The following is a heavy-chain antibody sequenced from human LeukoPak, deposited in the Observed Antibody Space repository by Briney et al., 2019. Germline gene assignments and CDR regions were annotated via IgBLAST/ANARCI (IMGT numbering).Heavy chain of an antibody. CDR2: ISGSGGST. CDR3: TKDTVDTTMVPYYFEY. J-gene: IGHJ4*02. V-gene: IGHV3-23*01. D-gene: IGHD5-18*01. CDR1: GFTFRSYD. Sequence: GSLRLSCVTSGFTFRSYDMSWVRQAPGKGLEWVSAISGSGGSTYYADSVKGRFTISRDNSKNTLFLQMNSLRAEDTAVYYCTKDTVDTTMVPYYFEYWGQGTLVTVSS.